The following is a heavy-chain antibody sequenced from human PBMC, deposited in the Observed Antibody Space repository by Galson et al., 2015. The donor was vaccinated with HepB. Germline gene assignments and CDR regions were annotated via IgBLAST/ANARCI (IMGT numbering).Heavy chain of an antibody. J-gene: IGHJ4*02. CDR2: IYPNDYDT. Sequence: QSGAEVKKPGESLKISCTGSGYSFIDYWIGWVRQMPGKGLEWMGMIYPNDYDTRYSPSFQGQVTISADKSISTAYLQWSSLRASDTAMYYCARRRTVRGNFDYWGQGLLVTVSS. D-gene: IGHD1/OR15-1a*01. V-gene: IGHV5-51*01. CDR1: GYSFIDYW. CDR3: ARRRTVRGNFDY.